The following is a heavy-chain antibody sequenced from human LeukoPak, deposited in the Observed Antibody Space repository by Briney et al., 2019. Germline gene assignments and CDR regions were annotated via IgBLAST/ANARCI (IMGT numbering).Heavy chain of an antibody. D-gene: IGHD2-2*01. J-gene: IGHJ4*02. V-gene: IGHV4-34*01. CDR2: STHSGST. Sequence: SETLSLTCAVYGGPFSGHYWTCIRQAPGKGLEWIGESTHSGSTNYNPSLKSRVTISVDTSKNQFSQKLPSMTAADTAVYHCARGRTGAAALDFWGPGTLVTVSS. CDR3: ARGRTGAAALDF. CDR1: GGPFSGHY.